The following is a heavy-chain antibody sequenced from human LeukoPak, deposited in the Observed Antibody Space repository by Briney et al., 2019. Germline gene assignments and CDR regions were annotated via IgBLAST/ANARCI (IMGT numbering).Heavy chain of an antibody. D-gene: IGHD5-18*01. CDR3: VSPRGFSYGYFDY. CDR1: GGSISSSSAY. Sequence: SETLSLTCTVSGGSISSSSAYWGWIRQPPGKGLEWIGGIYYSKNTYYNPSLKSRVPISADTSKNQFSLTLGSVSATDTAVYYCVSPRGFSYGYFDYWGQGTLVTVSS. J-gene: IGHJ4*02. V-gene: IGHV4-39*01. CDR2: IYYSKNT.